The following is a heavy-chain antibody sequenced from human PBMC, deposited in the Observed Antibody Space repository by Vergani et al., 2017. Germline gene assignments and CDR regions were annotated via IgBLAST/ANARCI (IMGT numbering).Heavy chain of an antibody. CDR1: GGSISSSSYY. Sequence: QLQLQESGPGLVKPSETLSLTCTVSGGSISSSSYYWGWIRQPPGKGMEWIGSIYYSGSTYYNPSLKSRVTISVDTSKNQFSLKLSSVTAADTAVYYCARGFGGQNMWALDIWGQGTMVTVSS. J-gene: IGHJ3*02. CDR3: ARGFGGQNMWALDI. CDR2: IYYSGST. D-gene: IGHD2/OR15-2a*01. V-gene: IGHV4-39*07.